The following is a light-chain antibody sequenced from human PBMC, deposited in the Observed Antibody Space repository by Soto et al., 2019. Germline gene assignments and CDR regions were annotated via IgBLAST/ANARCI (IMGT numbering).Light chain of an antibody. Sequence: QSVLTQPASVSGSPGQSITISCTGTSSDVGGYNYVSWYQQHPGKAPKLMIYEVSNRPSGVSNRFSGSKSGNTASLTISGLQAEDEADYYCSSYTSSSPFVFGPGTTVTVL. J-gene: IGLJ1*01. CDR2: EVS. CDR3: SSYTSSSPFV. V-gene: IGLV2-14*01. CDR1: SSDVGGYNY.